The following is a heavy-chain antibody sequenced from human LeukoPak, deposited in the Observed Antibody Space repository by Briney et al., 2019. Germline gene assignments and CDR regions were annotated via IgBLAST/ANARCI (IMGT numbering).Heavy chain of an antibody. Sequence: SETLSLTCTVSGGSISSYYWSWIRQPPGKGLEWIEYIYYSGSTNYNPSLKSRVTISVDTSKNQFSLELSSVTAADTALYFCARPVYCSVTTCTGPLHIWGQGTMVTVSS. CDR1: GGSISSYY. V-gene: IGHV4-59*01. D-gene: IGHD2-15*01. J-gene: IGHJ3*02. CDR3: ARPVYCSVTTCTGPLHI. CDR2: IYYSGST.